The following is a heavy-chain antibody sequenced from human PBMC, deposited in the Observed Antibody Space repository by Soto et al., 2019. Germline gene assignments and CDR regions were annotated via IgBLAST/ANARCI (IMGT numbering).Heavy chain of an antibody. CDR1: GFTFSSYS. CDR2: ISGSGGST. Sequence: EVQLVESGGGLVKPGGSLRLSCAASGFTFSSYSMNWVRQAPGKGLEWVSAISGSGGSTYYADSVKGRFTISRDNSKNTLYLQMNSLRAEDTAVYYCAKSLAVAGEFDYWGQGTLVTVSS. V-gene: IGHV3-23*04. J-gene: IGHJ4*02. CDR3: AKSLAVAGEFDY. D-gene: IGHD6-19*01.